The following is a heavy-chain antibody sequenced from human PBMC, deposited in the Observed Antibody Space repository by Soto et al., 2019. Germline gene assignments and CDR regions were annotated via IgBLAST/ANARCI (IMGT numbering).Heavy chain of an antibody. D-gene: IGHD1-26*01. Sequence: GGSLRLSCAASGFTFSSYGIHWVRQAPGKGLEWVAVIWYDGSNKYYADSVKGRFTISRDNSKNTLYLQMNSLRAEDTAVYYCARGSGSYAGIGYWGQGTLVTVSS. CDR1: GFTFSSYG. J-gene: IGHJ4*02. CDR3: ARGSGSYAGIGY. CDR2: IWYDGSNK. V-gene: IGHV3-33*01.